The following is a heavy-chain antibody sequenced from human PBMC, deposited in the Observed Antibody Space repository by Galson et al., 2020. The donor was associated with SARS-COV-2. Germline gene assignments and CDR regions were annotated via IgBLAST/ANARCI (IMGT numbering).Heavy chain of an antibody. J-gene: IGHJ3*01. CDR2: VYYSGDT. Sequence: SETLSLTCSVSGASINSYYWTWIRPPPGKGLQCIGSVYYSGDTNYSPSLKRRVTISVDRSKNQFSLELRSVTAADTALYYCARDPFGEAALDFWGRGTMVTVSS. D-gene: IGHD3-10*01. V-gene: IGHV4-59*01. CDR3: ARDPFGEAALDF. CDR1: GASINSYY.